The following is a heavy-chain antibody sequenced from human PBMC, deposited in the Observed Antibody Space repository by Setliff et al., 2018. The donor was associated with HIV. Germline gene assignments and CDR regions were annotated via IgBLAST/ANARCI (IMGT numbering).Heavy chain of an antibody. J-gene: IGHJ1*01. CDR3: ARRGYDFLGYFQH. Sequence: SETLSLTCTVSGGSISSSTYYWGWIRQSPGKGLQWIGSIHYSGSTYYNPSLESRVTISVDTSENQFSLKLSSVTAGDTAVYYCARRGYDFLGYFQHWGQGTPVTVSS. D-gene: IGHD5-12*01. CDR1: GGSISSSTYY. CDR2: IHYSGST. V-gene: IGHV4-39*01.